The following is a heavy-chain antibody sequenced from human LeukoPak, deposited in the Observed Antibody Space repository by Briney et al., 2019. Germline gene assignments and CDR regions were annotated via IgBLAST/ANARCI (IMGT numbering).Heavy chain of an antibody. CDR2: IYYSGST. J-gene: IGHJ4*02. D-gene: IGHD3-22*01. CDR3: ARGGTDSSGYYYGGTDFDY. Sequence: PSETLSLTCTVSGGSISSYYWSWIRQPPGKGLEWIGYIYYSGSTNYNPSLKSRVTISVDTSKNQFSLKLSSVTAADTAVYYCARGGTDSSGYYYGGTDFDYWGQGTLVTASS. CDR1: GGSISSYY. V-gene: IGHV4-59*08.